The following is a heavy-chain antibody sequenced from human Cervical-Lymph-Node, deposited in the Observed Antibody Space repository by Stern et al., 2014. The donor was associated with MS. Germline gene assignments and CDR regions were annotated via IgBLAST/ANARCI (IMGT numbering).Heavy chain of an antibody. CDR2: ISTSGSTI. CDR3: AKNKRDYGDYLSTDVLDV. J-gene: IGHJ3*01. Sequence: EVQLVESGGGLVQPGGSLRLSCAASGFIFSDYNMNWVRQAPGKGPEWLSFISTSGSTIYYADSVQGRFTISRDNADNSLYLQLGGLRAEDTALYYCAKNKRDYGDYLSTDVLDVWGQGTMVTVSS. V-gene: IGHV3-48*01. CDR1: GFIFSDYN. D-gene: IGHD4-17*01.